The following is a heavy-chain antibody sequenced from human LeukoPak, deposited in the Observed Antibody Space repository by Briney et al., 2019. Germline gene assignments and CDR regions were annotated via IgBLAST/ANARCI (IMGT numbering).Heavy chain of an antibody. Sequence: SETLSLTWTVSGGSISSYYWSWIRQPPGKGLEWIGYIYYSGSTNYNPSLKSRVTISVDTSKNQFSLKLSSVTAADTAVYYCARHPMIVVVPDYWGQGTLVTVSS. V-gene: IGHV4-59*08. J-gene: IGHJ4*02. D-gene: IGHD3-22*01. CDR2: IYYSGST. CDR1: GGSISSYY. CDR3: ARHPMIVVVPDY.